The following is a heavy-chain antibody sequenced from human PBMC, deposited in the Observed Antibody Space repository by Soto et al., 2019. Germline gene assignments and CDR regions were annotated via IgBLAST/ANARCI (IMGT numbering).Heavy chain of an antibody. V-gene: IGHV3-30-3*01. CDR3: ARNTDHRLVRGWLDP. CDR2: ISHDGSHE. Sequence: PWGSLLVSCASSVLTFSTSAMHWVRQAPGKGLEWVAMISHDGSHEYYGDSVKGRFSVSRDNSHNILHLQMNSLRIEDTAVYFCARNTDHRLVRGWLDPWGQGTLVTAPQ. J-gene: IGHJ5*02. CDR1: VLTFSTSA. D-gene: IGHD3-10*01.